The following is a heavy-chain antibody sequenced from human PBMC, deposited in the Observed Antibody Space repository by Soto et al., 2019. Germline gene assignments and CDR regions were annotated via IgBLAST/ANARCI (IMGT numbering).Heavy chain of an antibody. CDR3: ARDPAVVHDYGMDV. V-gene: IGHV1-3*01. CDR2: INAGNGNT. J-gene: IGHJ6*02. Sequence: ASVKVSCKASGYTFTSYAMHWVRQAPGQRLEWMGWINAGNGNTKYSQKFQGRVTITRDTSASTAYMELSSLRSEDTAVYYCARDPAVVHDYGMDVWGQGTTVTVSS. CDR1: GYTFTSYA. D-gene: IGHD3-22*01.